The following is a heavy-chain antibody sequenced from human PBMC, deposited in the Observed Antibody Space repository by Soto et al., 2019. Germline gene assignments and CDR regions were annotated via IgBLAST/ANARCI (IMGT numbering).Heavy chain of an antibody. CDR3: VRSRSGAVADSFDY. CDR1: GFTFSRYA. D-gene: IGHD3-10*01. J-gene: IGHJ4*02. V-gene: IGHV3-30*04. Sequence: PGGSLRLSCAGSGFTFSRYALHWVRLAPGKGPEWVAALSKDGRVQYWLDSVRGRFTISRDNSKNTLYLQMNSLRPDGTGVYYCVRSRSGAVADSFDYWGQGTQVTVSS. CDR2: LSKDGRVQ.